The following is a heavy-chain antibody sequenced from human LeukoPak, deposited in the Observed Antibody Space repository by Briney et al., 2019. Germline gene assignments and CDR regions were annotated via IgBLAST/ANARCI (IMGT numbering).Heavy chain of an antibody. CDR3: AKDDYGSGSYLGAFDY. Sequence: GGSLRLSCAASGFTFSSYAMGWVRQAPGKGLEWVSAISGSGGSTYYADSVKGRFTISRDNSKNTLYLQMNSLRAEDTAVYYCAKDDYGSGSYLGAFDYWGQGTLVTVSS. V-gene: IGHV3-23*01. CDR2: ISGSGGST. D-gene: IGHD3-10*01. J-gene: IGHJ4*02. CDR1: GFTFSSYA.